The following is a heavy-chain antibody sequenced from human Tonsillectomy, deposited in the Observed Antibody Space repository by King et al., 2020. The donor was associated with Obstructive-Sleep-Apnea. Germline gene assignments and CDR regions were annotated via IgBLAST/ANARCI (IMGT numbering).Heavy chain of an antibody. CDR3: ASRYCSGGSCYSDNYYYGMDV. V-gene: IGHV3-48*04. D-gene: IGHD2-15*01. CDR1: GFTFSSYS. Sequence: VQLVESGGGLVQPGGSLRLSCAASGFTFSSYSMNWVRQAPGKGLEWVSYISSSSSTIYYADSVKGRFTISRDNAKNSMYLQMNSLRAEDTAVYYCASRYCSGGSCYSDNYYYGMDVWGQGTTVTVSS. J-gene: IGHJ6*02. CDR2: ISSSSSTI.